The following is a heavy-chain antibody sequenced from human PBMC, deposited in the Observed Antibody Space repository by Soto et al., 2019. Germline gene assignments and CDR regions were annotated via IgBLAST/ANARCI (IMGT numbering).Heavy chain of an antibody. J-gene: IGHJ6*02. CDR2: VYHSGST. D-gene: IGHD5-12*01. Sequence: QVQLQGSGPGLVKPSETLSLTCSVSGGSISSSSWSWIRQPPGKGLEWIGYVYHSGSTTYNPSLKGRVSISVYLSKNQFSLKLSSVTAADTAVYYCARHSGYSGSYVMDVWGQGSTVTVSS. V-gene: IGHV4-59*08. CDR3: ARHSGYSGSYVMDV. CDR1: GGSISSSS.